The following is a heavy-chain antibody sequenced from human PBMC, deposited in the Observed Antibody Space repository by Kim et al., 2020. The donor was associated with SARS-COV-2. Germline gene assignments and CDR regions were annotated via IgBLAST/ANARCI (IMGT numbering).Heavy chain of an antibody. Sequence: TSCADSVKGRFTISRDNAKNTLYLQMNSLRAEDTAVYYCARVETYDFDYWGQGTLVTVSS. J-gene: IGHJ4*02. D-gene: IGHD1-1*01. V-gene: IGHV3-74*01. CDR2: T. CDR3: ARVETYDFDY.